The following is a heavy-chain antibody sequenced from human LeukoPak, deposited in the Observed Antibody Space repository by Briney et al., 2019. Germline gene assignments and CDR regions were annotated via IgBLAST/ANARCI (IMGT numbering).Heavy chain of an antibody. Sequence: ASVKVSCKASGYTFTSYGISWVRQAPGQGLEWMGWINPNSGGTNYAQKFQGRVTMTRDTSISTAYMELSRLRSDDTAVYYCARDVAVGATYYYYYMDVWGKGTTVTISS. J-gene: IGHJ6*03. CDR3: ARDVAVGATYYYYYMDV. V-gene: IGHV1-2*02. CDR2: INPNSGGT. CDR1: GYTFTSYG. D-gene: IGHD1-26*01.